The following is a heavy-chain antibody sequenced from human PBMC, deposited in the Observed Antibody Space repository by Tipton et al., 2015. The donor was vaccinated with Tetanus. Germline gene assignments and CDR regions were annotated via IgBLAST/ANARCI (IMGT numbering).Heavy chain of an antibody. CDR3: ARDLTYSSSLSLGY. D-gene: IGHD6-6*01. V-gene: IGHV4-61*08. CDR1: GGSISSGGYC. Sequence: TLSLTCTVSGGSISSGGYCWSWIRQPPGKGLEWIGYIYYSGSTNYNPSLKSRVTISVDTSKNQFSLKLSSVTAADTAVYYCARDLTYSSSLSLGYWGQGTLVTVSS. CDR2: IYYSGST. J-gene: IGHJ4*02.